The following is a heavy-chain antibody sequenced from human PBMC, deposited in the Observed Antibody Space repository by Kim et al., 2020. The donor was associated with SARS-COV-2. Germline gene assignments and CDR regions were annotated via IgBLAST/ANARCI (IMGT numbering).Heavy chain of an antibody. D-gene: IGHD2-2*01. J-gene: IGHJ6*02. V-gene: IGHV3-64D*06. CDR1: GFTFSSYA. Sequence: GGSLRLSCSASGFTFSSYAMHWVRQAPGKGLEYVSAISSNGGSTYYADSVKGRFTISRDNSKNTLYLQMSSLRAEDTAVYYCVIGRYQLPWGEAYYGMDVWGQGTTVTVSS. CDR2: ISSNGGST. CDR3: VIGRYQLPWGEAYYGMDV.